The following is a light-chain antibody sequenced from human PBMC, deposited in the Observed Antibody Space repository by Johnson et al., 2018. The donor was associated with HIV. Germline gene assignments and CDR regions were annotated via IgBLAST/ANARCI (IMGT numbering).Light chain of an antibody. CDR2: ENN. J-gene: IGLJ1*01. CDR1: SSNIGNNY. V-gene: IGLV1-51*02. Sequence: QSVLTQPPSVSAAPGQKVTISCSGSSSNIGNNYVSWYQQFPGTAPKLLIYENNKRPSGISDRFSGSKSGTSATLGITGLQTGDEADFYCGTWDTSLSVYVVGTGTKVTVL. CDR3: GTWDTSLSVYV.